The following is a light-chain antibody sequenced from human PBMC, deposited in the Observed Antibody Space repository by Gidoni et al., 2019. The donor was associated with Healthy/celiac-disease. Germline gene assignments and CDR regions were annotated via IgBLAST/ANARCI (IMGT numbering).Light chain of an antibody. Sequence: QSVLTQPPSASWTPAQRVTIACSGGSSNIGSNTVTWYQQLPVTAPKLLIYSYYQRRSGVPDRLSGSKSGTSAALAISGLQSEDESDYYCAAWDDSLNGWVFGGGTKVTVL. J-gene: IGLJ3*02. CDR2: SYY. V-gene: IGLV1-44*01. CDR1: SSNIGSNT. CDR3: AAWDDSLNGWV.